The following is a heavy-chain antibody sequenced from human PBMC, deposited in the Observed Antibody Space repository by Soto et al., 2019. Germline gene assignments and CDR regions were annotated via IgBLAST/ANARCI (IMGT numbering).Heavy chain of an antibody. CDR2: INPSGGST. D-gene: IGHD2-15*01. CDR3: ARVTCRGGSCYSAAFDI. CDR1: GYTFTSYY. J-gene: IGHJ3*02. V-gene: IGHV1-46*03. Sequence: ASVKVSCKASGYTFTSYYMHWVRQAPGQGLEWMGIINPSGGSTSYAQKFQGRVTMTRDTSTSTVYMELSSLRSEDTAVYYCARVTCRGGSCYSAAFDIWGQGTMVTVSS.